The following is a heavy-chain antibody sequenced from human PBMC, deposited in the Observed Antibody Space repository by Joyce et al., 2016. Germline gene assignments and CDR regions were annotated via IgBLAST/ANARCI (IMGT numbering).Heavy chain of an antibody. J-gene: IGHJ4*02. Sequence: QLQLQESGPGLVKPSETLSLTCTVSGASIRSGSYYWGWVRQSPGKGLEWIGSCYHVGGNYYNPSLRTRVTISGDTSKSQISLRVNSGTAADTAGYYCARRKLGGSAFDFWGQGTLVTVSS. CDR1: GASIRSGSYY. CDR2: CYHVGGN. D-gene: IGHD7-27*01. CDR3: ARRKLGGSAFDF. V-gene: IGHV4-39*01.